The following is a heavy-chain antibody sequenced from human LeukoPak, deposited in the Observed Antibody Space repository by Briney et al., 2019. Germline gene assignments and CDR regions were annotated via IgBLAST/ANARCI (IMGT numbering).Heavy chain of an antibody. CDR2: ISGGGGSI. Sequence: GGSLRLSCTASGFTFSDYAMSWVRQAPGKGLEWASGISGGGGSIRYADSVKGRFIISRDNSKNTLYLQMNSLRAEDTAVYYCAKGGDGYNYYFGYWGQETLVTVSS. J-gene: IGHJ4*02. D-gene: IGHD5-24*01. CDR1: GFTFSDYA. V-gene: IGHV3-23*01. CDR3: AKGGDGYNYYFGY.